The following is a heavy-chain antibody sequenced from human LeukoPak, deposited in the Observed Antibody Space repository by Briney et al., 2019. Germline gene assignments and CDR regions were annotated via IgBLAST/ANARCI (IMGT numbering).Heavy chain of an antibody. Sequence: ASVKVSCKASGGTFSSYAISWVRQAPGQGLEWMGRIIPIFGIADYAQKFQGRVTITADKSTSTAYMELSSLRSEDTAVYYCARERDIVVVTATGNWFDPWGQGTLVTVSS. V-gene: IGHV1-69*04. D-gene: IGHD2-21*02. CDR3: ARERDIVVVTATGNWFDP. CDR2: IIPIFGIA. J-gene: IGHJ5*02. CDR1: GGTFSSYA.